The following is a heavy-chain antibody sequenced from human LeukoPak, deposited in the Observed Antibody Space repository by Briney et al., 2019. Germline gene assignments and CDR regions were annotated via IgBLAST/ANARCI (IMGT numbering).Heavy chain of an antibody. D-gene: IGHD2-15*01. CDR3: AREYCSGGSCHYYYYYYMDV. CDR1: GGTFSSYA. CDR2: IIPIFGTA. V-gene: IGHV1-69*05. Sequence: ASVKVSCKASGGTFSSYAISWVRQAPGQGLEWMGRIIPIFGTANYAQKFQVRGTITTDESTSTAYMELSSLRPEDTAVYYCAREYCSGGSCHYYYYYYMDVWGKGTTVTVSS. J-gene: IGHJ6*03.